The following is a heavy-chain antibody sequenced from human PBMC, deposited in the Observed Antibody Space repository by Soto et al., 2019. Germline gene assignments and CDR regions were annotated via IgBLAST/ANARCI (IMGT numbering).Heavy chain of an antibody. V-gene: IGHV3-33*01. J-gene: IGHJ4*02. D-gene: IGHD6-13*01. Sequence: PGGSLRLSCAASGFTFSSYGVHWVRQAPGKGLEWVAVIWYDGSNKYYADSVKGRFTISRDNSKNTLYLQMNSLRAEDTAVYYCARESRAIAAEEPIDYWGQGTLVTVSS. CDR2: IWYDGSNK. CDR1: GFTFSSYG. CDR3: ARESRAIAAEEPIDY.